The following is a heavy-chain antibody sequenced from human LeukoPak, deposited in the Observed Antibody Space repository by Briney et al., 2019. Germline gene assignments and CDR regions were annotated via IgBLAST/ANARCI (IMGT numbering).Heavy chain of an antibody. D-gene: IGHD3-3*01. CDR3: ARDYDFWSGYFGLSMDV. J-gene: IGHJ6*02. V-gene: IGHV1-3*04. Sequence: ASVKVSCKASGYTLTSFAMHWVRQAPGQRLEWMGWINTGNDNPRYSPKFQGRVTITRDTSANTAYMELSGLRSEDTAVDYCARDYDFWSGYFGLSMDVWGQGTTVIVSS. CDR2: INTGNDNP. CDR1: GYTLTSFA.